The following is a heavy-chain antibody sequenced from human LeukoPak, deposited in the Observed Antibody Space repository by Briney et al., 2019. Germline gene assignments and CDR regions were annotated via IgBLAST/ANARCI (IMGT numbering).Heavy chain of an antibody. V-gene: IGHV4-34*01. J-gene: IGHJ5*02. CDR3: ARGHCSSTSCYLHNWFDP. CDR2: INHSGST. CDR1: GGSISGYY. D-gene: IGHD2-2*01. Sequence: SETLSLTCAVYGGSISGYYWSWIRQPPGKGLEWIGEINHSGSTNYNPSLKSRVTISVDTSKNQFSLKLSSVTAADTAVYYCARGHCSSTSCYLHNWFDPWGQGTLVTVSS.